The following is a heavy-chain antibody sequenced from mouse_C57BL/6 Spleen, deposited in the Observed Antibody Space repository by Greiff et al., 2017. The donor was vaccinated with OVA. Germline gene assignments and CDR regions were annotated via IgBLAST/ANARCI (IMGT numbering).Heavy chain of an antibody. CDR1: GYTFTDYY. CDR3: ARDYGSYSFAY. J-gene: IGHJ3*01. Sequence: EVQLQQSGPVLVKPGASVKMSCKASGYTFTDYYMNWVKQSHGKSLEWIGVINPYNGGTSYNQKFKGKATLTVDKSSSTAYMELNCLTSEDSAVYYCARDYGSYSFAYWGQGTLVTVSA. CDR2: INPYNGGT. V-gene: IGHV1-19*01. D-gene: IGHD1-1*01.